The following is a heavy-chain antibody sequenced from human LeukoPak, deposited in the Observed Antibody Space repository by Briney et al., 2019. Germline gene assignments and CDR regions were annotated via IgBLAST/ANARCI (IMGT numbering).Heavy chain of an antibody. CDR3: ARTTLGIAGNDY. Sequence: ASVTVSCKASGYTFTGYYMHWVRQAPGQGLEWMGWINPNSGGTNYAQKFQGRVTMTRDTSISTAYMELSRLRSDDTAVYYCARTTLGIAGNDYWGQGTLVTVSS. CDR1: GYTFTGYY. D-gene: IGHD6-13*01. J-gene: IGHJ4*02. CDR2: INPNSGGT. V-gene: IGHV1-2*02.